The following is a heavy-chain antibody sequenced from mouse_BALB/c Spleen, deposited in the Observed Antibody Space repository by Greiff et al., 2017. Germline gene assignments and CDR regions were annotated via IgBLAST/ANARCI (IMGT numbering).Heavy chain of an antibody. CDR3: ARLAYDGSWFDY. V-gene: IGHV14-1*02. J-gene: IGHJ3*01. CDR2: IDPENGNT. CDR1: GFNIKDYY. D-gene: IGHD2-3*01. Sequence: EVQLQQSGAELVRPGALVKLSCKASGFNIKDYYMHWVKQRPEQGLEWIGWIDPENGNTIYDPKFQGKASITADTSSNTAYLQLSSLTSEDTAVYYCARLAYDGSWFDYWGQGTLVTVSA.